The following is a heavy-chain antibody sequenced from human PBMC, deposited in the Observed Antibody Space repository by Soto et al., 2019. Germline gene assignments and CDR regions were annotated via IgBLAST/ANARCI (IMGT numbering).Heavy chain of an antibody. CDR3: ASDHLPLVLVVGLSGFAP. Sequence: LRLSCAAPGFTFSSYAMHWVRQAPGKGLEWVAVISYDGSNKYYADSVKGRFTISRDNSKNTLYLQMNSLRAEDTAVYYCASDHLPLVLVVGLSGFAPWGQGTLGAVAS. J-gene: IGHJ5*02. V-gene: IGHV3-30-3*01. CDR2: ISYDGSNK. D-gene: IGHD2-8*02. CDR1: GFTFSSYA.